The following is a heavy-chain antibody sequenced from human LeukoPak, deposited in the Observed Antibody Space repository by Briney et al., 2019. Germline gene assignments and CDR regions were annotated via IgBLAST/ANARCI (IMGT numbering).Heavy chain of an antibody. CDR3: AKDPLLRGATYDY. CDR1: GFTFSSYA. Sequence: GGSLRLSCAASGFTFSSYAMHWVRQAPGKGLEWVALILYDGSNKYYADSVKGRFIISRDNSKNTLFLQMNSLRAEDTAVYYCAKDPLLRGATYDYWGQGTLVTVSS. D-gene: IGHD3-10*01. V-gene: IGHV3-30-3*01. CDR2: ILYDGSNK. J-gene: IGHJ4*02.